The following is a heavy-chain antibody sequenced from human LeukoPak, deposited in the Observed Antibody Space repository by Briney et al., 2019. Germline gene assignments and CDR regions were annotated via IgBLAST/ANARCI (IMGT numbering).Heavy chain of an antibody. V-gene: IGHV3-9*01. D-gene: IGHD3-9*01. CDR2: ISWNSGSI. CDR1: GFTFDDYA. J-gene: IGHJ4*02. Sequence: GRSLRLSCAASGFTFDDYAMYWVRQAPGKGLEWVSGISWNSGSIDYADSVKGRFTISRDNAKNSLYLQMNSLRAEDTAVYYCARVARGRLVLRYFDWLLPADYWGQGTLVTVSS. CDR3: ARVARGRLVLRYFDWLLPADY.